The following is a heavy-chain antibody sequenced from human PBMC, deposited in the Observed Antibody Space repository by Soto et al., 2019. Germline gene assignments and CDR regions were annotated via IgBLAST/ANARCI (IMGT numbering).Heavy chain of an antibody. CDR1: GFSFSTYG. J-gene: IGHJ4*02. Sequence: EMQLLESGGGLVQPGGSLRLSCVVSGFSFSTYGVTWVRQAPGKGLEWVCGVSGGSGVTHYTDSVKGRFTISGDDSKNTVYLQMDSLRAEDTAVYYCAKDRQYPRDYFHYWGQGTLVTVSS. V-gene: IGHV3-23*01. CDR2: VSGGSGVT. CDR3: AKDRQYPRDYFHY. D-gene: IGHD4-4*01.